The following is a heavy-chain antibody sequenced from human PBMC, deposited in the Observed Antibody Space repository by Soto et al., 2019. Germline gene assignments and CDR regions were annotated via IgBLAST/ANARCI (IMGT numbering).Heavy chain of an antibody. CDR1: GFTFSSYA. Sequence: GGSLRLSCAASGFTFSSYAMSWVRQAPGKGLEWVSAISGSGGSTYYADSVKGRFTISRDNSKNTLYLQMNSLRAEDTAVYYCARALNSSYYYYYYMDVWGKGTTVTVSS. V-gene: IGHV3-23*01. CDR2: ISGSGGST. CDR3: ARALNSSYYYYYYMDV. J-gene: IGHJ6*03. D-gene: IGHD6-13*01.